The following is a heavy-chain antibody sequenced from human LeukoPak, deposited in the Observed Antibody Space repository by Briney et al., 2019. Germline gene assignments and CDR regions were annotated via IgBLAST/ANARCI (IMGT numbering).Heavy chain of an antibody. CDR3: ARGALNMAIAAVGRNWFDP. J-gene: IGHJ5*02. CDR1: GYTFTGYY. Sequence: ASVKVSCKASGYTFTGYYMHWVRQAPGQGLEWMGWINPNSGGTNYAQKFQGRVTMTRDTSISTAYMELSGLRSDDTAVYYCARGALNMAIAAVGRNWFDPWGQGTLVTVSS. D-gene: IGHD6-13*01. V-gene: IGHV1-2*02. CDR2: INPNSGGT.